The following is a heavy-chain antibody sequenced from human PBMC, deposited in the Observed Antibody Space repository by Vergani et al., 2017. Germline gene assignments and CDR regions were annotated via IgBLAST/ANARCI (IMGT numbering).Heavy chain of an antibody. V-gene: IGHV3-53*01. CDR2: IYSGGST. CDR3: ARSNLCGGDCLTNWGGYYYYYMDV. Sequence: EVQLVESGGGLIQPGGSLRLSCAASGFTVSSNYMSWVRQAPGKGLEWVSVIYSGGSTYYADSVKGRFTISRDNAKNSLYLQMNSLRAEDTAVYYCARSNLCGGDCLTNWGGYYYYYMDVWGKGTTVTVSS. CDR1: GFTVSSNY. D-gene: IGHD2-21*01. J-gene: IGHJ6*03.